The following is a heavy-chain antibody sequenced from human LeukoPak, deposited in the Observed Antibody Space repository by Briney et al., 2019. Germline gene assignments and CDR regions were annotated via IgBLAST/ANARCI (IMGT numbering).Heavy chain of an antibody. Sequence: GGSLRLSCAASGSTFSRYWMSWVRQAPGKGLEWVANINQDGSVQYYMDSVKGRFTISRDNAQSSLYLQMNSLRADDTGVYYCAGADSGSWDFGRGAQGTLVTVSS. J-gene: IGHJ4*02. CDR2: INQDGSVQ. D-gene: IGHD6-13*01. CDR1: GSTFSRYW. CDR3: AGADSGSWDFGR. V-gene: IGHV3-7*04.